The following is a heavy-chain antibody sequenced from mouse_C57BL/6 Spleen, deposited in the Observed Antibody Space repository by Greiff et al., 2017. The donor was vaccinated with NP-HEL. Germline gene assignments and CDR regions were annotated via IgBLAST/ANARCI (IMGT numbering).Heavy chain of an antibody. CDR2: INPNNGGT. D-gene: IGHD2-5*01. CDR3: ARDLSYYSNWAFDY. Sequence: EVQLQQSGPELVKPGASVKISCKASGYTFTDYYMNWVKQSHGKSLEWIGDINPNNGGTSYNQKFKGKATLTVDKSSSTAYMELRSLTSEDSAVYYCARDLSYYSNWAFDYWGQGTTLTVSS. J-gene: IGHJ2*01. CDR1: GYTFTDYY. V-gene: IGHV1-26*01.